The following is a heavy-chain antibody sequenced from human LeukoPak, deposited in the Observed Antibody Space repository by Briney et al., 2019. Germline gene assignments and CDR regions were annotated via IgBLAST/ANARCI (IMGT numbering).Heavy chain of an antibody. CDR1: GGSISSYY. J-gene: IGHJ6*03. CDR2: IYYSGST. Sequence: SETLSLTCTVSGGSISSYYWSWIRQPPGKGLEWIGYIYYSGSTNYKPSLKSRVTISVDTSKNQSSLKLNSVTAADTAVYYCARETSQKGAHYMDVWGKGTTVTISS. V-gene: IGHV4-59*01. D-gene: IGHD3-16*01. CDR3: ARETSQKGAHYMDV.